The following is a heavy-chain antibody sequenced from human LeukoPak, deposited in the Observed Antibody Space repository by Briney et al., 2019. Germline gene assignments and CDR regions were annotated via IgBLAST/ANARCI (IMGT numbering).Heavy chain of an antibody. V-gene: IGHV3-9*03. CDR1: GFTFDDYA. CDR3: AKTGYPKYYYYYMDV. CDR2: ISWNSGSI. D-gene: IGHD7-27*01. J-gene: IGHJ6*03. Sequence: PGGSLRLSCAASGFTFDDYAMHWVRQAPGKGLEWVLGISWNSGSIGYADSVKGRFTISRDNAKNSLYLQMNSLRAEDMALYYCAKTGYPKYYYYYMDVWGKGTTVTVSS.